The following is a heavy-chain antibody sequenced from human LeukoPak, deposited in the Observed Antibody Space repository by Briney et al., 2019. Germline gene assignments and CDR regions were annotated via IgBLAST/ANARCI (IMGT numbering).Heavy chain of an antibody. Sequence: GASVKVSCKASGYTVNTYGISWVRQAPGQGLEWMGWISAYNGNTKYAQKLQGRVTMTTDTSTSTAYMEVRSLRSDDTAVYYCARVLITPLFGDAFDIWGQGTIVTVSS. J-gene: IGHJ3*02. CDR1: GYTVNTYG. CDR2: ISAYNGNT. V-gene: IGHV1-18*01. CDR3: ARVLITPLFGDAFDI. D-gene: IGHD3-16*01.